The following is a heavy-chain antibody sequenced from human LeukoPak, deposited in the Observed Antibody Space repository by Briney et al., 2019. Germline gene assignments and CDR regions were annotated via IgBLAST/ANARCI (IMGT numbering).Heavy chain of an antibody. CDR1: GYTFTSYG. J-gene: IGHJ2*01. CDR3: ARDQGIVVVPATQGWYFDL. D-gene: IGHD2-2*01. CDR2: ISGYNGNT. Sequence: ASVKVSCKASGYTFTSYGITWVRQAPGQGLEWMGWISGYNGNTNYAQKFLGRITLTTDTSTSTAYMELRSLRSEDTAVYYCARDQGIVVVPATQGWYFDLWGRGTLVTVSS. V-gene: IGHV1-18*01.